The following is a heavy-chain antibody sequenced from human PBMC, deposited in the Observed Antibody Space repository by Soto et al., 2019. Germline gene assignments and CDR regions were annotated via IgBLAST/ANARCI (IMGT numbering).Heavy chain of an antibody. CDR3: ARHPRGVTTLGV. Sequence: SETLSVTCTVSGGSISSYYWSWIRQPPGKGLEWIGYIYYSGSTNYNPSLKSRVTISVDTSKNQFSLKLSSVTAADTAVYYCARHPRGVTTLGVWGQGTLVTVSS. CDR2: IYYSGST. J-gene: IGHJ4*02. CDR1: GGSISSYY. D-gene: IGHD3-16*01. V-gene: IGHV4-59*08.